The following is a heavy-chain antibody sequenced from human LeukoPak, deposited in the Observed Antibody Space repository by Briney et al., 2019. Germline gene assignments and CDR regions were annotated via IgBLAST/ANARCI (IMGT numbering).Heavy chain of an antibody. J-gene: IGHJ4*02. CDR1: GFSFNNYA. D-gene: IGHD3-22*01. CDR3: AKGAYQYYDSSGYYFDY. CDR2: VSPAYGGT. V-gene: IGHV3-23*01. Sequence: GSLRLSCSASGFSFNNYAMSWIRQAPGKGLTWVSLVSPAYGGTYYADSVKGRFTISRDNSNNMLSLYMSSLRADDTAVYYCAKGAYQYYDSSGYYFDYWGQGTLVTVSS.